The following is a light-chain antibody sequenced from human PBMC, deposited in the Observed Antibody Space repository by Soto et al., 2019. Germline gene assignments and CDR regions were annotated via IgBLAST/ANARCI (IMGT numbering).Light chain of an antibody. CDR1: QSVSSSY. Sequence: IVLTQSNGTLSLSPGERATLSCRASQSVSSSYLAWYQQKPGQAPRLLIYGTSSRATGIPDRFSGSGSGTEFTLTISSLQADDFATYYCQQYNSYSWTFGQGSKVDIK. V-gene: IGKV3-20*01. CDR2: GTS. J-gene: IGKJ1*01. CDR3: QQYNSYSWT.